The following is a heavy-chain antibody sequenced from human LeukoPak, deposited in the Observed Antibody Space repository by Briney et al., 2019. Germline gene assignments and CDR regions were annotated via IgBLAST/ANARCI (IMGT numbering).Heavy chain of an antibody. D-gene: IGHD2-2*01. V-gene: IGHV1-18*04. CDR1: GYTFTSYG. J-gene: IGHJ4*02. CDR2: IRGYKAHT. Sequence: ASLRVSCKASGYTFTSYGISWIRQAPGQGLEWMGWIRGYKAHTNYAQKFQGRFTMTTDTSTTTAYMELRSLTSDDTAVYFCARKESWSDLLLDWGRGTLVTVSS. CDR3: ARKESWSDLLLD.